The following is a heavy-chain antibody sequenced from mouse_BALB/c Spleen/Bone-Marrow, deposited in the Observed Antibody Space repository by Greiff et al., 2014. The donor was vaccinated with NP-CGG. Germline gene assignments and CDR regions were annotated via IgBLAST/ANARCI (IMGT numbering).Heavy chain of an antibody. CDR2: INPGSGST. CDR3: ARYDGYFDY. CDR1: GYAFTDYL. J-gene: IGHJ2*01. V-gene: IGHV1-54*03. D-gene: IGHD2-3*01. Sequence: VMLVESGAEPVRPGTSVKVSCKASGYAFTDYLMEWLKQRPGQGLEWIGVINPGSGSTNYNEKFKDKATLTADKSSSTAYMQLSSLTSDDSAVYFCARYDGYFDYWGQGTILTVSS.